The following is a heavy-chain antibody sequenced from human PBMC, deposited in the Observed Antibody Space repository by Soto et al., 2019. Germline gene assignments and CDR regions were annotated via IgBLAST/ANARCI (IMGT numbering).Heavy chain of an antibody. V-gene: IGHV3-23*01. J-gene: IGHJ4*02. D-gene: IGHD3-16*01. CDR1: GFTFNYYD. CDR2: ISDTGRDT. Sequence: EAQLLESGGGLVQPGGSLRLSCVASGFTFNYYDVTWVRRAPGTGLDWVSTISDTGRDTYFGDSVRGCFSISRDKSRNAVELQMHSLTVDDTALYYCATSSERLSLVTLGGLIPLGFDYWGQGILVTVSS. CDR3: ATSSERLSLVTLGGLIPLGFDY.